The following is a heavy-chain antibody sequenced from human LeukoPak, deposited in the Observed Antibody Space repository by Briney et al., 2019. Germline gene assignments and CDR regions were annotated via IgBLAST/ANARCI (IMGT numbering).Heavy chain of an antibody. J-gene: IGHJ3*02. CDR2: ILSSGST. CDR3: ARTNNTSETAFGT. D-gene: IGHD1/OR15-1a*01. Sequence: PSETLSLTCTDPSGSINNYYWRWMRQTPGKGLEWLGYILSSGSTNYNPSVKSRVTISVDTSKSQFSLKLSSVTAADTAVYYCARTNNTSETAFGTWGQGTMVIVTS. V-gene: IGHV4-59*01. CDR1: SGSINNYY.